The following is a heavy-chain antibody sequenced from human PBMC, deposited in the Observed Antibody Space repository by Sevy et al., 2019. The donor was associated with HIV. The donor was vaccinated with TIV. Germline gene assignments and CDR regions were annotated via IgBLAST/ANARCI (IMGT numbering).Heavy chain of an antibody. V-gene: IGHV1-69*06. Sequence: ASVKVSCKASGGTFSSYAISWVRQAPGQGLEWMGGIIPIFGTANYAQKFQGRVTITAAKSTSTAYMELSSLRSEDTAVYYCASHRPHENRRTPVGATPLSPDYYYYSYMDVWGTGTTVTVSS. J-gene: IGHJ6*03. CDR1: GGTFSSYA. D-gene: IGHD1-26*01. CDR2: IIPIFGTA. CDR3: ASHRPHENRRTPVGATPLSPDYYYYSYMDV.